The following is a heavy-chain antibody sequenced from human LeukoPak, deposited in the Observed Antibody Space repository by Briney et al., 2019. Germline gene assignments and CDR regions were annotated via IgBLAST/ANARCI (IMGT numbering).Heavy chain of an antibody. CDR2: ISGSGGST. CDR1: GFTFSSYA. J-gene: IGHJ4*02. D-gene: IGHD3-22*01. Sequence: GGSLRLSCAASGFTFSSYAMSWVRQAPGKGLEWVSAISGSGGSTYYADSVKGRFTISRDNSKNTLYLQMDSLRAEDTAVYYCAKDFLFNYYDSSGCYFDYWGQGTLVTVSS. V-gene: IGHV3-23*01. CDR3: AKDFLFNYYDSSGCYFDY.